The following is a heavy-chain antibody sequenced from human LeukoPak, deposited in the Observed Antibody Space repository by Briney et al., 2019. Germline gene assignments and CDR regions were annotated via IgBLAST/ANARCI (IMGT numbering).Heavy chain of an antibody. CDR2: ISGSSSYI. V-gene: IGHV3-21*04. D-gene: IGHD1-26*01. CDR3: VRQKKSHGNFDY. J-gene: IGHJ4*02. CDR1: GFTFSSYS. Sequence: GGSLRLSCAASGFTFSSYSMNWVRQAPGKGLEWVSSISGSSSYIYYADSVKGRFTISRENAKNSLYLQMNSLRVEDTAVYYCVRQKKSHGNFDYWGQGTLVTVSS.